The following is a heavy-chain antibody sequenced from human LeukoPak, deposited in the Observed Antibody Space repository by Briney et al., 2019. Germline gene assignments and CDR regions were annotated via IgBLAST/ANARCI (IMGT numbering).Heavy chain of an antibody. CDR3: ARDQGIAVAGDFDY. CDR1: GFTFSSYA. D-gene: IGHD6-19*01. V-gene: IGHV3-30-3*01. J-gene: IGHJ4*02. Sequence: GGSLRLSCAASGFTFSSYAMHWVRQAPGKGLEWVAVISYDGSNKYYADSVKGRFTISRDNSKNTLYLQMNSLRAEDTAVYYCARDQGIAVAGDFDYWGQGTLVTVSS. CDR2: ISYDGSNK.